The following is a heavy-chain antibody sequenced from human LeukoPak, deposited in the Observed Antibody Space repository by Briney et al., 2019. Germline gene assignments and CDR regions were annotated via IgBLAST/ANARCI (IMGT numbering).Heavy chain of an antibody. Sequence: EASVKVSCKASGYTFTSYAMHWVRQAPGQRLEWMGWINAGNGNTKYSQKFQGRVTITRDTSASTAYMELSSLRSEDTAVYYCARAQQLSWFDPWGQGTLVTVSS. CDR1: GYTFTSYA. J-gene: IGHJ5*02. CDR2: INAGNGNT. V-gene: IGHV1-3*01. D-gene: IGHD6-13*01. CDR3: ARAQQLSWFDP.